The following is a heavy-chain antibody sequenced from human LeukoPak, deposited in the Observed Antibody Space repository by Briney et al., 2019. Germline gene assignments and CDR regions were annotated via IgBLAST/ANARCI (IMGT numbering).Heavy chain of an antibody. CDR1: GGSITSYY. CDR3: ARLPMAVTPHVDY. CDR2: MYYNGTT. Sequence: PSETLSLTCTVSGGSITSYYRSWIRQSPGKGLEWIGFMYYNGTTNYNPSLKSRVTISLGMSKNQFSLKLSSVTAADTAVYYCARLPMAVTPHVDYWGQGTLVTVSS. J-gene: IGHJ4*02. V-gene: IGHV4-59*01. D-gene: IGHD2-21*02.